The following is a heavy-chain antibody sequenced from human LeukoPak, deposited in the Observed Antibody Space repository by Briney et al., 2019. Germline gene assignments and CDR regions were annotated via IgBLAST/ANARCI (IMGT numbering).Heavy chain of an antibody. Sequence: GGSLRLSCAASGFTFGSYAISWVRQAPGKRLEWVSGISGSGHTTYYMDSVKGRFSISRDNSKKTMYVQMNSLRAEDSAVYYCACGIDYYDSSGYYFENFQYWGQGTLVTVSS. V-gene: IGHV3-23*01. CDR1: GFTFGSYA. CDR3: ACGIDYYDSSGYYFENFQY. CDR2: ISGSGHTT. D-gene: IGHD3-22*01. J-gene: IGHJ1*01.